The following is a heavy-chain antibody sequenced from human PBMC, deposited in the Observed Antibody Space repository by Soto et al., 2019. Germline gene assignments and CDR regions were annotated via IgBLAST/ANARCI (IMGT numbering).Heavy chain of an antibody. CDR1: GFTFSSYS. D-gene: IGHD6-19*01. J-gene: IGHJ5*02. CDR3: ARVDSSGWYSWFDP. Sequence: QPVGSLRLSCAASGFTFSSYSMNWVRQAPGKGLEWVSYISSSSSTIYYADSVKGRFTISRDNAKNSLYLQMNSLRDEDTAVYYCARVDSSGWYSWFDPWGQGTLVTVSS. CDR2: ISSSSSTI. V-gene: IGHV3-48*02.